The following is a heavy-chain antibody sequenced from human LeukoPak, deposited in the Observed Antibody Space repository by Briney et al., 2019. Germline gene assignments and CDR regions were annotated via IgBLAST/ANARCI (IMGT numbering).Heavy chain of an antibody. J-gene: IGHJ2*01. CDR3: ARTYWYFDL. CDR2: INHSGST. Sequence: PSETLSLTCGVYGGSFSGYYWSWIRQPPGKGLEWIGEINHSGSTNYNPSLKSRVTLSVDTSKTQFSLKLTSVTAADTAVYYCARTYWYFDLWGRGTLVTVSS. V-gene: IGHV4-34*01. CDR1: GGSFSGYY.